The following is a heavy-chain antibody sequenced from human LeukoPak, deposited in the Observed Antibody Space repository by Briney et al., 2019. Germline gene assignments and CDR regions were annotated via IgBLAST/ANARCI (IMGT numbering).Heavy chain of an antibody. D-gene: IGHD2/OR15-2a*01. CDR1: GFTFSSYG. J-gene: IGHJ5*02. CDR3: AKDQVLQSFGDHNWFDP. Sequence: GGSLRLSCAASGFTFSSYGMHWVRQAPGEGLEWVAVISYDGSNKYYADSVKGRFTISRDNSKNTLYLQMNSLRAEDTAVYYCAKDQVLQSFGDHNWFDPWGQGTLVTVSS. V-gene: IGHV3-30*18. CDR2: ISYDGSNK.